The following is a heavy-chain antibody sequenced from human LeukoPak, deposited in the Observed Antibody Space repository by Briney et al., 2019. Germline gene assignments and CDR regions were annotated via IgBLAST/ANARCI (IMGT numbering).Heavy chain of an antibody. CDR1: GFTFSSYS. Sequence: PGGSLRLSCAASGFTFSSYSMNWVRQAPGKGLEWVSSISSSSSYIYYADSVKGRFTISRDNAKNSLYLQMNSLRAEDTAVYYCARGAYYYDSSGGGWGQGTLVTVSS. J-gene: IGHJ4*02. D-gene: IGHD3-22*01. CDR2: ISSSSSYI. CDR3: ARGAYYYDSSGGG. V-gene: IGHV3-21*01.